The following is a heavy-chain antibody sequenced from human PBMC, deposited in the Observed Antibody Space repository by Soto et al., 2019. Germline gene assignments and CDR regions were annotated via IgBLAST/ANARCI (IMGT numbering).Heavy chain of an antibody. CDR1: GFTFSGYN. CDR3: ARERYDGSGPDY. Sequence: GGSLRLSCATSGFTFSGYNMNWVRQAPGKGLEWISYINTGSTTLYYSDSVKGRFSISRDNAKNSLYLQMDSLRVEDTAVYYCARERYDGSGPDYWGQGTQVTVSS. CDR2: INTGSTTL. V-gene: IGHV3-48*01. D-gene: IGHD3-22*01. J-gene: IGHJ4*02.